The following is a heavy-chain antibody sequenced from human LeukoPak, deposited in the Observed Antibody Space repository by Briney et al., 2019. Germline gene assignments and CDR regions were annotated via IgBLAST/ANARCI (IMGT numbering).Heavy chain of an antibody. CDR2: IYYSGST. CDR1: GGSISSGGYY. D-gene: IGHD4-17*01. Sequence: KSSETLSLTCTVSGGSISSGGYYWSWIRQHPGKGLEWIGYIYYSGSTYYNPSLKSRVTISVDTSKNQFSLKLSSVTAADTAVYYCARDPVVYGDYGGWIDPWGQGTLVTVSS. CDR3: ARDPVVYGDYGGWIDP. J-gene: IGHJ5*02. V-gene: IGHV4-31*03.